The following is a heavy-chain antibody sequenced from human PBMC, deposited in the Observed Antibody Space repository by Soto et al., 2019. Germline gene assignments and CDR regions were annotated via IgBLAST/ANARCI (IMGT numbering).Heavy chain of an antibody. Sequence: ASVKVSCKASGYTFTSYGISWVRQAPGQGLEWMGWISAYNGNTNYAQKLQGRVTMTTDTSTSTAYMELRSLRSDDTAVYYCARDKGEGDFWSGYSYYGMDVWGQGTTVTV. V-gene: IGHV1-18*01. CDR3: ARDKGEGDFWSGYSYYGMDV. D-gene: IGHD3-3*01. J-gene: IGHJ6*02. CDR1: GYTFTSYG. CDR2: ISAYNGNT.